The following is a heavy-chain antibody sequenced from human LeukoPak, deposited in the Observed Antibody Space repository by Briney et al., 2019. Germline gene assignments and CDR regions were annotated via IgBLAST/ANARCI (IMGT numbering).Heavy chain of an antibody. Sequence: GGSLRLPCAASGLTVTSNYMSWVRQAPGKGLEWVSVIYSDGSTYYADSVKGRFSISRDNSKNTLYLQLNSLRVEDTAVYYCARWPDYGGTPTFDYWGQGTLVTVSS. CDR3: ARWPDYGGTPTFDY. J-gene: IGHJ4*02. CDR2: IYSDGST. V-gene: IGHV3-66*01. D-gene: IGHD4-23*01. CDR1: GLTVTSNY.